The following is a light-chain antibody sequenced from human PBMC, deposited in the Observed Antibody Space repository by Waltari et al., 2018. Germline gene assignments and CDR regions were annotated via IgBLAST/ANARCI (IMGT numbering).Light chain of an antibody. CDR1: QSVTSN. J-gene: IGKJ1*01. V-gene: IGKV3-15*01. Sequence: EIVMTQSPATLSVSAGERATLSCRASQSVTSNLAWYQQKLGPAPRLLIYDASTRATGVPARFSGSGSGTEFALTISSLQSEDFALYYCQQYNNWPWTFGQGTKVEIK. CDR2: DAS. CDR3: QQYNNWPWT.